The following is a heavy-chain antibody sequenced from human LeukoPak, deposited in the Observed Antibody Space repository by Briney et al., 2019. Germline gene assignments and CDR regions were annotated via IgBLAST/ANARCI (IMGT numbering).Heavy chain of an antibody. CDR1: GGSISSGDYY. Sequence: SETLSLTCTVSGGSISSGDYYWSWIRQPPGKGLEWIGYIYYSGSTYYNPSLKSRVTISVDTSKNQFSLKLSSVTAADTAVYYCARGKNYYDSSGYPHFDYWGQGTLVTVSS. CDR3: ARGKNYYDSSGYPHFDY. CDR2: IYYSGST. V-gene: IGHV4-30-4*01. D-gene: IGHD3-22*01. J-gene: IGHJ4*02.